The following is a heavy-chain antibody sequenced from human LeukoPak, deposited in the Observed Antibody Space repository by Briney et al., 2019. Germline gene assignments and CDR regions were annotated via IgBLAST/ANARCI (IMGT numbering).Heavy chain of an antibody. J-gene: IGHJ3*02. CDR2: ISSSSSYI. CDR1: GFTFSSYS. V-gene: IGHV3-21*01. Sequence: KSGGSLRLSCAASGFTFSSYSMNWVRQAPGKGLEWVSSISSSSSYIYYADSVKGRFTISRDNAKNSLYLRMNSLRAEDTAVYYCARDDRWDSDAFDIWGQGTMVTVSS. CDR3: ARDDRWDSDAFDI. D-gene: IGHD1-26*01.